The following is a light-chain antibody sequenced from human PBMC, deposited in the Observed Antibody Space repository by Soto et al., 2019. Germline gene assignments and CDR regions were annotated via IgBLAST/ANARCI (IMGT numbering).Light chain of an antibody. CDR3: CSSRSSSTLV. J-gene: IGLJ2*01. Sequence: QSALTQPASVSGSPGQSVTISCTGTSSDIGAYKYVSWYQHPPGKSPRLLIYEISNRPSGVSNRFSASKAGNKASLTISGLQDEDEADYYCCSSRSSSTLVFGGGTKLTVL. CDR2: EIS. V-gene: IGLV2-14*01. CDR1: SSDIGAYKY.